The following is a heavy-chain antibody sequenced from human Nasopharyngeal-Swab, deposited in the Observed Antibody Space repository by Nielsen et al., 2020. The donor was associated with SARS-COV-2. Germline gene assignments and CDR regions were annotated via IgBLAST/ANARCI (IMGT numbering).Heavy chain of an antibody. CDR3: ARGGHDFWSGYYTLTRDTNFDY. J-gene: IGHJ4*02. CDR2: INPSGGST. V-gene: IGHV1-46*01. Sequence: ASVKVSCKASGYTFTSYYMHWVRHAPGQGLEWMGIINPSGGSTSYAQKFQGRVTMTRDTSTSTVYMELSSLRSADTAVYYCARGGHDFWSGYYTLTRDTNFDYWGQGTLVTVSS. D-gene: IGHD3-3*01. CDR1: GYTFTSYY.